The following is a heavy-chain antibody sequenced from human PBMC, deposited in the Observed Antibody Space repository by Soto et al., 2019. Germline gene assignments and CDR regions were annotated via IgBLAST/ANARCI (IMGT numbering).Heavy chain of an antibody. D-gene: IGHD3-16*02. CDR2: IKQDGSEK. Sequence: GGSLRLSCAASGFTFSSYWMSWVRQAPGKGLEWVANIKQDGSEKYYADSVKGRFTISRDNAKNSLYLQMNSLRAEDTAVYYCAREHRVGDYVWGSYRYEYYFDYWGQGTLVTVSS. CDR1: GFTFSSYW. J-gene: IGHJ4*02. CDR3: AREHRVGDYVWGSYRYEYYFDY. V-gene: IGHV3-7*05.